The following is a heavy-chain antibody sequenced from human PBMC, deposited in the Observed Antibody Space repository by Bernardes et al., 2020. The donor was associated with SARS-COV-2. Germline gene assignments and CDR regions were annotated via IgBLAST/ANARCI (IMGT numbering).Heavy chain of an antibody. J-gene: IGHJ3*02. V-gene: IGHV3-23*01. D-gene: IGHD1-26*01. CDR3: ARARVGANLHALDI. Sequence: GSLRLSSAVSGFTFGAYAMSWVRQAPGKGLEWVSAMSAGGTRIYYADSVKGRFTISNDPSKNTLYLEMNSLRAEDTALYYCARARVGANLHALDIWGQGTKVTVSS. CDR1: GFTFGAYA. CDR2: MSAGGTRI.